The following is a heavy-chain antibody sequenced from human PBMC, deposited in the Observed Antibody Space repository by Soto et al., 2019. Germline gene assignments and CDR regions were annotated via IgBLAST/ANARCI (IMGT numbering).Heavy chain of an antibody. CDR2: IYPGDSDT. J-gene: IGHJ6*03. CDR3: ARCRCYDSFYYYYYMDV. V-gene: IGHV5-51*01. CDR1: GYSFTSYW. D-gene: IGHD5-12*01. Sequence: PGESLKISCKGSGYSFTSYWIGWVRQMPGKGLEWMGIIYPGDSDTRYSPSFQGQVTISADKSISTAYLQWSSLKASDTAMYYCARCRCYDSFYYYYYMDVWGKGTTVTVSS.